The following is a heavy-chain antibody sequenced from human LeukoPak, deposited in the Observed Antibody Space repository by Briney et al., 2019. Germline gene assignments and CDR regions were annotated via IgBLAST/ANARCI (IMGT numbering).Heavy chain of an antibody. CDR3: ASWGTTHHYFDS. J-gene: IGHJ4*02. D-gene: IGHD1-7*01. V-gene: IGHV4-39*01. Sequence: SETLSLTCSVSGDSISSGSYYWGWIRQPPGKGLEWIGSIYYSGITYYNPSLRSRVTISVDTSKNQFSLKLSSVTAADTAVYYCASWGTTHHYFDSWGRGTLVTVSS. CDR2: IYYSGIT. CDR1: GDSISSGSYY.